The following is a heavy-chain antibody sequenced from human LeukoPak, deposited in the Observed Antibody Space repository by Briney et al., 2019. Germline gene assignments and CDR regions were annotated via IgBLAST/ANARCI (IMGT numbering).Heavy chain of an antibody. Sequence: ASVKVSCXASGGTFSNYAISWVRQAPGQGLEWMGGIIPMFGTANYAQKFQGRLTIIADDSTSTAYMELSSLKSEDTAVYYCARRFGDFWSGFDYWGQGTLVAVSS. CDR2: IIPMFGTA. CDR3: ARRFGDFWSGFDY. J-gene: IGHJ4*02. CDR1: GGTFSNYA. D-gene: IGHD3-3*01. V-gene: IGHV1-69*13.